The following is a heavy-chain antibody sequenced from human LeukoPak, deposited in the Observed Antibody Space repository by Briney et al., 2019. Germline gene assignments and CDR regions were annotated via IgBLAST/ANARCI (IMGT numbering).Heavy chain of an antibody. D-gene: IGHD4-17*01. CDR2: ICNSGST. CDR1: GGSISNYC. V-gene: IGHV4-4*07. Sequence: SETLSLTCTVSGGSISNYCWSCIRQPAGKGLEWIGRICNSGSTNYNPSLKSRVTMSVDTSKNQFSLKLTSVTAADTAVYYCARGSTVTTGLMGYFDYWGQGTLVTVSS. J-gene: IGHJ4*02. CDR3: ARGSTVTTGLMGYFDY.